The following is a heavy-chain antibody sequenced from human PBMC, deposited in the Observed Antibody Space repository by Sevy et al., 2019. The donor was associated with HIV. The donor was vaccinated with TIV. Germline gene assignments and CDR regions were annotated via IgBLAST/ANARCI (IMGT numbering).Heavy chain of an antibody. CDR3: AKGSVYQYGGAFDI. Sequence: GGSLRLSCAASGFTFSSYAMTWVRQAPGKGLEWVSTISGSGGTTYFPDSLKGRFTISRDNSKNTLYLPMNTLRAEDTALYFCAKGSVYQYGGAFDIWGQGTMVTVSS. CDR1: GFTFSSYA. V-gene: IGHV3-23*01. D-gene: IGHD3-3*01. J-gene: IGHJ3*02. CDR2: ISGSGGTT.